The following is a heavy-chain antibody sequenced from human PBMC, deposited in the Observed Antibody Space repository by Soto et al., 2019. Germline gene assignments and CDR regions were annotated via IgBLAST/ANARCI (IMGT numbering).Heavy chain of an antibody. CDR3: ANLKIWNTAIDQLDY. CDR2: IIDSGGRT. CDR1: GFTFSTSA. Sequence: PGGSLRLSCAASGFTFSTSAMNCVRQAPGKGLEWVSTIIDSGGRTFYADAVKGRFTISRDNSKNTLYLQMNSLRAEDTAVYYCANLKIWNTAIDQLDYCGQGT. J-gene: IGHJ4*02. D-gene: IGHD5-18*01. V-gene: IGHV3-23*01.